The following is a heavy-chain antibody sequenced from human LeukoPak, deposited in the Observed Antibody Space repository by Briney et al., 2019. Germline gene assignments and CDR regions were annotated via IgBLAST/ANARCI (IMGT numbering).Heavy chain of an antibody. V-gene: IGHV1-69*13. J-gene: IGHJ4*02. CDR3: AGDSLYYSGSSRD. CDR1: GYTFTSYG. CDR2: IIPIFGTA. D-gene: IGHD1-26*01. Sequence: GASVKVSCKASGYTFTSYGISWVRQAPGQGLEWMGGIIPIFGTANYAQKFQGRVTITADESTSTAYMELSSLRSEDTAVYYCAGDSLYYSGSSRDWGQGTLVTVSS.